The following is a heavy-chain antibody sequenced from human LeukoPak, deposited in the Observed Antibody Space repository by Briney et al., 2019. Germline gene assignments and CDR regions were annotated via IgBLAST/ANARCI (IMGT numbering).Heavy chain of an antibody. CDR3: ASLSGYSSSWFDY. J-gene: IGHJ4*02. D-gene: IGHD6-13*01. CDR1: GGSISSGGYS. CDR2: IYHSGST. V-gene: IGHV4-30-2*01. Sequence: SSETLSLTCAVSGGSISSGGYSWSWIRQPPGKGLEWIGYIYHSGSTYYNPSLKSRVTISVDRSKNQFSLKLSSVTAADTAAYYCASLSGYSSSWFDYWGQGTLVTVSS.